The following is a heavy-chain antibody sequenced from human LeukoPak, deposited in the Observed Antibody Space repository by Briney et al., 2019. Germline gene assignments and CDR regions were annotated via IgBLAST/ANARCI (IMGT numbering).Heavy chain of an antibody. CDR3: AKEGLQLWLHFDY. CDR2: IRGSGGST. J-gene: IGHJ4*02. Sequence: PGGSLRLSCAASGFTFSSYAMSWVRPAPGKGLEWVSAIRGSGGSTYYADSVKGRFTISRDNSKNTLYLQMSSLRAEDTAVYYCAKEGLQLWLHFDYWGQGTLVTVSS. V-gene: IGHV3-23*01. CDR1: GFTFSSYA. D-gene: IGHD5-18*01.